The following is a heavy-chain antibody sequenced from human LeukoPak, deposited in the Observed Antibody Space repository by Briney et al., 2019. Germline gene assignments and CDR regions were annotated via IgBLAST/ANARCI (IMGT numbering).Heavy chain of an antibody. Sequence: GGSLRLSCVASGFTFSDYYMSWIRQAPGKGLQYVSYISSSGTYANYANSVKGRFTNSRDNAKNSLYLQMNSLRAGDTAVYYCARGGYDILTGTSFFDPWGQGTLVTVSS. CDR3: ARGGYDILTGTSFFDP. D-gene: IGHD3-9*01. CDR1: GFTFSDYY. J-gene: IGHJ5*02. V-gene: IGHV3-11*05. CDR2: ISSSGTYA.